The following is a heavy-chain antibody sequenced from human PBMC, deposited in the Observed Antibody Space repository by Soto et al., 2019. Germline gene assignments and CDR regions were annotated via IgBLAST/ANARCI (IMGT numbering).Heavy chain of an antibody. D-gene: IGHD2-15*01. CDR3: AGDEATYCSGGSCWYMDV. CDR1: GFAFSSYG. CDR2: IWYDGSNK. Sequence: GGSLRLSCAASGFAFSSYGMHWVRQAPGKGLEWVAVIWYDGSNKYYADSVKGRFTTSRDNSKNTLYLQMNSLRAEDTAVYYCAGDEATYCSGGSCWYMDVWGQGTTVTVSS. V-gene: IGHV3-33*01. J-gene: IGHJ6*03.